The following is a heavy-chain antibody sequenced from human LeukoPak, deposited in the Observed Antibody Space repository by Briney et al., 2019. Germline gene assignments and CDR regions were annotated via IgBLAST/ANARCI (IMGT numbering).Heavy chain of an antibody. CDR2: IYYSGTP. Sequence: PSETLSLTCTVSGGSISSSYYHWGWIRQPPGQRLEWIGRIYYSGTPYYKPSLKSRVTISIDTSKNQFSLKLSSVTAADPAVYYCAREVSSAAEYWGQGTLVTVSS. CDR1: GGSISSSYYH. D-gene: IGHD2-15*01. V-gene: IGHV4-39*02. CDR3: AREVSSAAEY. J-gene: IGHJ4*02.